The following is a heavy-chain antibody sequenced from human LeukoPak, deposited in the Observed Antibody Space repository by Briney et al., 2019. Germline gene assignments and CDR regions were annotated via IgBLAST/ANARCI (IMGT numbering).Heavy chain of an antibody. V-gene: IGHV4-39*01. D-gene: IGHD6-13*01. J-gene: IGHJ4*02. Sequence: SETLSLTCTVSGGSISSSSYYWGWIRQPPGKGLEWIGSIYYSGSTYYNPSLKSRVTISVDTSKNQFSLKLSSVTAADTAVYYCARHRIAAAEDLPDYWGQGTLVTVSS. CDR1: GGSISSSSYY. CDR3: ARHRIAAAEDLPDY. CDR2: IYYSGST.